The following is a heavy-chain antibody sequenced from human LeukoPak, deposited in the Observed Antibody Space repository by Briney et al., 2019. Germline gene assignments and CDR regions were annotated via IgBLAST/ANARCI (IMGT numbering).Heavy chain of an antibody. D-gene: IGHD1-1*01. Sequence: GGSLRLSCTASGFTFGDYAMSWVRQAPGKGLEWVGFIRRKAYGGTTEYAASVKGRFTISRDDSISIAYLQMNSLKTEDTAVYYCTSGLSVRRSNNTPVDYWGQGTLVTVSS. V-gene: IGHV3-49*04. CDR1: GFTFGDYA. CDR3: TSGLSVRRSNNTPVDY. CDR2: IRRKAYGGTT. J-gene: IGHJ4*02.